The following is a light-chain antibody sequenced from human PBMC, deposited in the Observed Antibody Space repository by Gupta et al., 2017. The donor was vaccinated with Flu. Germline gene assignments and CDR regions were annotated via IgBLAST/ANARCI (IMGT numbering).Light chain of an antibody. CDR3: HSYTNSLTRV. V-gene: IGLV2-14*03. Sequence: RSDIGSYKYVSWDQQHPDRAPQLILYDVSYRPSGISDRFSGSKSGNTASLTITGLRAEDEANYFCHSYTNSLTRVFGGGTKLTVL. J-gene: IGLJ3*02. CDR1: RSDIGSYKY. CDR2: DVS.